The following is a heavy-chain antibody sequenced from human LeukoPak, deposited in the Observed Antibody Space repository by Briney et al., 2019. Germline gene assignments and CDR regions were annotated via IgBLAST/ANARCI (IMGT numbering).Heavy chain of an antibody. CDR3: ARVRYRLAETYIDY. D-gene: IGHD3-16*01. Sequence: ASVKVSCKAFGYTFTSNYMHWVRQAPGQGLEWMGWINPNSGDTNYAQKFQGRVTMTRDTSISTAYMELSRLRSDDTAVYYCARVRYRLAETYIDYWGQGTLVTVSS. J-gene: IGHJ4*02. CDR1: GYTFTSNY. CDR2: INPNSGDT. V-gene: IGHV1-2*02.